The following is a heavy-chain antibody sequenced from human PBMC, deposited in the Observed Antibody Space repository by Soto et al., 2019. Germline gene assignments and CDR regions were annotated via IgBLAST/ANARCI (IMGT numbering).Heavy chain of an antibody. CDR2: ISAYNGDT. V-gene: IGHV1-18*01. J-gene: IGHJ6*03. Sequence: ASVKVSCKASGYTFTNYGITWVRQAPGQGLEWMGWISAYNGDTHYTQRLQGRVTMTTDTSTSTAYMELRGLRSDDTAVYYCARVLQLFGYFCYYMDVRGRGTTVTVSS. CDR3: ARVLQLFGYFCYYMDV. D-gene: IGHD6-6*01. CDR1: GYTFTNYG.